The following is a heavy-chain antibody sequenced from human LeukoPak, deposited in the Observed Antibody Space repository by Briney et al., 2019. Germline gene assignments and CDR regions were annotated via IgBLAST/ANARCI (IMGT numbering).Heavy chain of an antibody. D-gene: IGHD2-15*01. CDR3: ARTTRVVAAPSAS. CDR2: ISYDGDDE. V-gene: IGHV3-30-3*01. CDR1: GFTFSDYA. J-gene: IGHJ5*02. Sequence: GGSLRLSCAASGFTFSDYAMNWVRQAPGKGLEWVAVISYDGDDEYYADSVRGRFTISRDNSENTLHLQMNSLRVEDSAIYYCARTTRVVAAPSASWGQGTLVTVSS.